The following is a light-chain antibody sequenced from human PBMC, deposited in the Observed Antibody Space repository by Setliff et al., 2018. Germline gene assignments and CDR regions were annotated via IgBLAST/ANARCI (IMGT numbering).Light chain of an antibody. V-gene: IGLV2-14*01. Sequence: QSALPQPASVSGSPGQSITISCAGTRSDVGGYNYVSWYQQHPGKVPKLMIYEVSNRPSGVSNRFSGSKSGNTASLTISRLQTEDEADYYCSSYASSSIPDVFGSGTKVTVL. CDR1: RSDVGGYNY. CDR2: EVS. J-gene: IGLJ1*01. CDR3: SSYASSSIPDV.